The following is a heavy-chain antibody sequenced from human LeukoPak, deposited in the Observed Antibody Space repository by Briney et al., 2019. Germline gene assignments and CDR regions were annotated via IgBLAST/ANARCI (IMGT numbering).Heavy chain of an antibody. D-gene: IGHD5-12*01. J-gene: IGHJ4*02. CDR3: ARVKMKWLRLGSFDY. Sequence: SETLSLTCAVYGGSFSGYYWSWIRQPPGKGLEWIGEINHSGSTNYNPSLKSRVTISVDTSKNQFSLKLSSVTAADTAVYYCARVKMKWLRLGSFDYRGQGTLVTVSS. CDR1: GGSFSGYY. V-gene: IGHV4-34*01. CDR2: INHSGST.